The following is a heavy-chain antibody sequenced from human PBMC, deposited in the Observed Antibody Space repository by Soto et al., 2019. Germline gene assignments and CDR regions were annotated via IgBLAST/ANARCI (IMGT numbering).Heavy chain of an antibody. CDR2: VSGNGAVT. V-gene: IGHV3-23*01. CDR1: GFTFGNYA. J-gene: IGHJ4*02. Sequence: EVQLLDSGGGLAQPGGSLRLSCAASGFTFGNYAMNWVRQAPGKGLEWVSTVSGNGAVTYYADSVKGRFTISRDNSRSTLYLQMNSLRAEDTAIYFCAKVPASLKTFDYWGQRTLVTVSS. D-gene: IGHD2-2*01. CDR3: AKVPASLKTFDY.